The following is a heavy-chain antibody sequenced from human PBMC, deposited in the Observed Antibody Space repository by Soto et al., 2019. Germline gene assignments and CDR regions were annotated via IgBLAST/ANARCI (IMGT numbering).Heavy chain of an antibody. V-gene: IGHV4-30-2*01. J-gene: IGHJ6*02. CDR1: GASITTGGYS. CDR3: ARASSGPSPRRVL. D-gene: IGHD3-10*01. CDR2: IYPTGPT. Sequence: TLSPTSTVSGASITTGGYSGSWIRQAPEKGLEWIASIYPTGPTYYHPSNNSRVTLSVDTSRNQFSRNLTSVTAAATAVTYCARASSGPSPRRVLWGQGTTVTVSS.